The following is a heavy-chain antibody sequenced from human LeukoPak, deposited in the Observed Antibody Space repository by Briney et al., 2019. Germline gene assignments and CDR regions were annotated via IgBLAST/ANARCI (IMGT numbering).Heavy chain of an antibody. Sequence: GGSLRLSCAASGFTFSSYGMLWVRQAPGKGLEWVAFIRYDGSNKYYADSVKGRFTISRDNSKNTLYLQMNSLRAEDTAVYYCAKADTAMVTPYVDYWGQGTLVTVSS. CDR3: AKADTAMVTPYVDY. J-gene: IGHJ4*02. CDR2: IRYDGSNK. D-gene: IGHD5-18*01. V-gene: IGHV3-30*02. CDR1: GFTFSSYG.